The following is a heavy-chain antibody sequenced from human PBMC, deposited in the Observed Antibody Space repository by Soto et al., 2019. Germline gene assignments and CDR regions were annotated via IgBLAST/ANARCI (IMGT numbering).Heavy chain of an antibody. D-gene: IGHD5-18*01. V-gene: IGHV3-21*04. J-gene: IGHJ4*02. CDR3: ARGHVDTAMVSDY. CDR1: GLSFGDYS. CDR2: ISSSSST. Sequence: GGSLRLSCAASGLSFGDYSMNWVRQAPGKGLEWVSSISSSSSTYYADSVKGRFTISRDNSKNTLYLQMNSLRAEDTAVYYCARGHVDTAMVSDYWGQGTLVTVSS.